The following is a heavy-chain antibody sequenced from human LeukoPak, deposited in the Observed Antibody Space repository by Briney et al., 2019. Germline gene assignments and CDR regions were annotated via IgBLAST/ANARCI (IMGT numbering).Heavy chain of an antibody. D-gene: IGHD5-18*01. Sequence: PGGSLRLSCAASGFTFSSYAMSWVRQAPGKGLEWVAVISYDGSNKYYADSVKGRFTISRDNSKNTLYLQMNSLRAEDTAVYYCARDRVGIRFDYWGQGTLVTVSS. CDR1: GFTFSSYA. CDR3: ARDRVGIRFDY. J-gene: IGHJ4*02. V-gene: IGHV3-30-3*01. CDR2: ISYDGSNK.